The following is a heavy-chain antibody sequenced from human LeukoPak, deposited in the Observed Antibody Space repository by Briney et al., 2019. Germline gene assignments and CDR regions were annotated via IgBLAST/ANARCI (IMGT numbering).Heavy chain of an antibody. V-gene: IGHV3-48*01. CDR1: AFTFSNYS. CDR3: ARDRLTSGSYFFDY. CDR2: ISGRSSTI. Sequence: GGSLRLPCVASAFTFSNYSMNWVRQAPGKGLEWISYISGRSSTIYYADSVRGRFTISRDNAKNSMYLQMNSLRAEDTAVYYCARDRLTSGSYFFDYWGQGTLVTVSS. D-gene: IGHD1-26*01. J-gene: IGHJ4*02.